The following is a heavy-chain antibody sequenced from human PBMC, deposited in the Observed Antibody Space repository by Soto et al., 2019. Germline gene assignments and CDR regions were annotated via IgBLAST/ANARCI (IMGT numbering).Heavy chain of an antibody. CDR1: GGSISSSNW. D-gene: IGHD3-3*01. V-gene: IGHV4-4*02. J-gene: IGHJ6*02. CDR2: IYHSGST. Sequence: SETLSLTCAVSGGSISSSNWWSRVRQPPGKGLEWIGQIYHSGSTNYNPSLKSRVTISVDKSKNQFSLKLSSVTAADTAVYYCARDLRSDDFWSGYYPDDYYGMDVWGQGTTVTVSS. CDR3: ARDLRSDDFWSGYYPDDYYGMDV.